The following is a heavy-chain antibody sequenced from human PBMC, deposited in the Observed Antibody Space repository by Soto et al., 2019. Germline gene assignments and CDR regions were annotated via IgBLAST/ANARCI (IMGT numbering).Heavy chain of an antibody. J-gene: IGHJ5*01. CDR1: GFIFSGSG. Sequence: QVQLVESGGGVVQPGRSLRLTCAASGFIFSGSGMHWVRQAPGKGLEWVALVSNDGIRKYYGDSVKGRFTISRDNAENTLYLQMNSLRAEDTAVYYCVRWFGGSMYDNSGKYDSWGQGTLVTVSS. CDR2: VSNDGIRK. V-gene: IGHV3-30*03. CDR3: VRWFGGSMYDNSGKYDS. D-gene: IGHD3-22*01.